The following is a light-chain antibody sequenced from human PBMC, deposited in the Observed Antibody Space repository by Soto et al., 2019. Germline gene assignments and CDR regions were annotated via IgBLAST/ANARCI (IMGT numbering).Light chain of an antibody. CDR3: QQYNNSPYT. Sequence: EIVMTQSPATLSVSPGERVTLSCRASQSVSSNLAWYQQKPGQAPRILIYDASTRATGIPARFSGSRSGTEFTLTISSLQPEDFAVYYCQQYNNSPYTFGQGTKLEIK. V-gene: IGKV3-15*01. J-gene: IGKJ2*01. CDR1: QSVSSN. CDR2: DAS.